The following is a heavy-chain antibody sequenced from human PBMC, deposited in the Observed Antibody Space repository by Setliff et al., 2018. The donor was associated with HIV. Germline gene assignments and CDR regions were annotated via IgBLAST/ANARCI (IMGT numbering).Heavy chain of an antibody. J-gene: IGHJ4*02. CDR2: VNRGRRT. CDR1: GYSISSGYY. CDR3: AREIPYSYGGRGHPL. V-gene: IGHV4-38-2*01. D-gene: IGHD3-22*01. Sequence: SETLSLTCAVSGYSISSGYYWSWIRQPPGMGLEWIGEVNRGRRTNYNSSLKSRVTISIDTSRNQFSLTVSSVTAADTAVYYCAREIPYSYGGRGHPLWGQGTLVTVSS.